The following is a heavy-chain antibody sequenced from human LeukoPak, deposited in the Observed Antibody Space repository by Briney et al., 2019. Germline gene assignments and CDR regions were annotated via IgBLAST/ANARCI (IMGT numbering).Heavy chain of an antibody. CDR3: ARGSSSGWYDVCYFDY. J-gene: IGHJ4*02. D-gene: IGHD6-19*01. Sequence: SETLSLTCTVPGGSISSYYWSWIRQPAGKRLEWIGRIYTSGSTSYNPSLKSRVTMSVDTSKNQFSLKLSSVTAADTAVYYCARGSSSGWYDVCYFDYWGQGTLVTVSS. CDR1: GGSISSYY. CDR2: IYTSGST. V-gene: IGHV4-4*07.